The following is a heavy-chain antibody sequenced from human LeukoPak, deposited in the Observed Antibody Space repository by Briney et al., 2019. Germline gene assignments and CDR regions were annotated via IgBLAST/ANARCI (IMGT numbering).Heavy chain of an antibody. Sequence: ASVKVSCKASGYTFTSYGISWVRQAPGQGLEWMGWMNPNSGNTGYAQKFQGRVTMTRNTSISTAYMELSSLRSEDTAVYYCARVTMVRGYSLGYWGQGTLVTVSS. CDR2: MNPNSGNT. CDR3: ARVTMVRGYSLGY. V-gene: IGHV1-8*02. D-gene: IGHD3-10*01. J-gene: IGHJ4*02. CDR1: GYTFTSYG.